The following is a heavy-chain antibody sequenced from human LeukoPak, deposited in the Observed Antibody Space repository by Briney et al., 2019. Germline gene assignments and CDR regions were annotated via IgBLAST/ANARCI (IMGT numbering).Heavy chain of an antibody. Sequence: GGSLRLSCAASGFTFDDYAMHWVRQPPGKGLEWVSGISWNSGSIGYADSVKGRFTISRDNAKNSLYLQMNSLRAEDTALYYCAIGSSSPLPDYYDMDVWGKGTTVTVSS. CDR2: ISWNSGSI. CDR3: AIGSSSPLPDYYDMDV. D-gene: IGHD6-6*01. V-gene: IGHV3-9*01. J-gene: IGHJ6*03. CDR1: GFTFDDYA.